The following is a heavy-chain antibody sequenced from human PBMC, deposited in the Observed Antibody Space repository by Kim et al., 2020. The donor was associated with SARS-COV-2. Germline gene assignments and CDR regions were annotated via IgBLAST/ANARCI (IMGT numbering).Heavy chain of an antibody. J-gene: IGHJ4*01. Sequence: ASVKVSCKASGYTFTSYGISWVRQAPGQGLEWMGWINAYNGNTNYAQKLQGRVTMTTDTPTSTAYMELRSLRSDDTAVYYCARVFSPKTYYYDSSDLPYFDYWGQRTLVTVSS. CDR2: INAYNGNT. CDR1: GYTFTSYG. V-gene: IGHV1-18*01. D-gene: IGHD3-22*01. CDR3: ARVFSPKTYYYDSSDLPYFDY.